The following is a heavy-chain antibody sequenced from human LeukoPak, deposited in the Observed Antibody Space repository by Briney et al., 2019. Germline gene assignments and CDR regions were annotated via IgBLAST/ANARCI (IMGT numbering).Heavy chain of an antibody. Sequence: SGTLSLTCTVSGGSISSYYWSWIRQPPGKGLEWIGYIYYSGSTNYNPSLKSRVTISVDTSKNQFSLKLSSVTAADTAVYYCATVVPAAKYFQHWGQGTLVTVSS. V-gene: IGHV4-59*01. CDR3: ATVVPAAKYFQH. CDR2: IYYSGST. D-gene: IGHD2-2*01. CDR1: GGSISSYY. J-gene: IGHJ1*01.